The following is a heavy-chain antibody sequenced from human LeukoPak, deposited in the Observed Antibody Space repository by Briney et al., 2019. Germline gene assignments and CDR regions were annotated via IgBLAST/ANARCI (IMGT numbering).Heavy chain of an antibody. CDR1: GGSFSGYY. D-gene: IGHD2-2*01. CDR3: ARDPGASVVPAAIYAFDI. CDR2: INHSGST. J-gene: IGHJ3*02. Sequence: SETLSLTCAVYGGSFSGYYWSWIRQPPGKGLEWIGEINHSGSTNYNPSLKSRVTISVDTSKNQFSLKLSSVTAADTAVYYCARDPGASVVPAAIYAFDIWGQGTMVTVSS. V-gene: IGHV4-34*01.